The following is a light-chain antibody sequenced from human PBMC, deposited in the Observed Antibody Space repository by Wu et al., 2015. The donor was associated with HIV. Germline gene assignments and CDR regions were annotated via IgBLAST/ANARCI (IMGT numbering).Light chain of an antibody. CDR3: QQYGTSPPT. V-gene: IGKV3-20*01. Sequence: EIVMTQSPDTLSLSPGERVTLSCRASRSVSGNYLAWYQQKPGQAPRLLIYHVSSRATGIPDRFSGSGSETDFTLTISSLEEPDDFAVYYCQQYGTSPPTFGQGTKLEIK. CDR1: RSVSGNY. CDR2: HVS. J-gene: IGKJ2*01.